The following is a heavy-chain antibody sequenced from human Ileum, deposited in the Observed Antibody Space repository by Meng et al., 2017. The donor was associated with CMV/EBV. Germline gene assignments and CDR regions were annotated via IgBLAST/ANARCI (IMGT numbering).Heavy chain of an antibody. D-gene: IGHD3-16*01. Sequence: GGSLRLSCAASGFTFRNYGMHWVRQAPGKGLEWVAFVRYDGSNKYYPDSVKGRFTISRDNSKNTLFLQMNSLRAEDTAVYYCTRNPGEAGSYYYYYVMDVWGQGTTVTVSS. CDR1: GFTFRNYG. CDR2: VRYDGSNK. J-gene: IGHJ6*02. CDR3: TRNPGEAGSYYYYYVMDV. V-gene: IGHV3-30*02.